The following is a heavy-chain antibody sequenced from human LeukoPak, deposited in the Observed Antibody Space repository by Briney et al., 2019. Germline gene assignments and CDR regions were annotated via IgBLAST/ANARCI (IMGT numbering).Heavy chain of an antibody. Sequence: GGSLRLSCAASGFTVSSNYMSWVRQAPGKGLEWVSVIYSGGSTYYADSVKGRFTISRGNSKNTLYLQMNSLRAEDTAVYYCASLARLGYCSGGSCYWDYWGQGTLVTVSS. V-gene: IGHV3-66*02. CDR3: ASLARLGYCSGGSCYWDY. J-gene: IGHJ4*02. D-gene: IGHD2-15*01. CDR2: IYSGGST. CDR1: GFTVSSNY.